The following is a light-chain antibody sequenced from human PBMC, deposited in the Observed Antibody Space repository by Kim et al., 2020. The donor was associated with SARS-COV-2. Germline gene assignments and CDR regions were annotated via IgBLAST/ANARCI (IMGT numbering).Light chain of an antibody. CDR1: QTVRSNF. Sequence: SPGERATLSCRASQTVRSNFLAWYQQKPGQAPRLLIFGASSRATGIPDRFSGSGSGTDFTLTISRLEPEDFAVYSCQQYVTSPWTFGQGTKVDIK. CDR3: QQYVTSPWT. CDR2: GAS. J-gene: IGKJ1*01. V-gene: IGKV3-20*01.